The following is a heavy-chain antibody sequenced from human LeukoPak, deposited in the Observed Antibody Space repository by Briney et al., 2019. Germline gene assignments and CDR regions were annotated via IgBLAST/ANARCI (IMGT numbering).Heavy chain of an antibody. Sequence: GGSLRLSCAASGFTFSSYAMSWVRQAPGKGLEWVSVIYSGGSTYYADSVKGRFTISRDNSKNTLYLQMNSLRAEDTAVYYCARNTAMAYFDYWGQGTLVTVSS. V-gene: IGHV3-66*01. J-gene: IGHJ4*02. CDR2: IYSGGST. CDR1: GFTFSSYA. CDR3: ARNTAMAYFDY. D-gene: IGHD5-18*01.